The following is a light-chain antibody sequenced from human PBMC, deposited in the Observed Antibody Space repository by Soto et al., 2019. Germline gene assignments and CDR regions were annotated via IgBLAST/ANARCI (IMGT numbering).Light chain of an antibody. Sequence: QSVLTQPPSMSGAPGQRVTMSCTGSSSNLGAGYDVHWYQRLPGAAPKLLIYDNTHRPSGVPNRFSGSKSGTSASLAITGLPAEDEADYYCQSYDSGLSGHWVFGGGTKLIVL. CDR3: QSYDSGLSGHWV. CDR2: DNT. V-gene: IGLV1-40*01. J-gene: IGLJ3*02. CDR1: SSNLGAGYD.